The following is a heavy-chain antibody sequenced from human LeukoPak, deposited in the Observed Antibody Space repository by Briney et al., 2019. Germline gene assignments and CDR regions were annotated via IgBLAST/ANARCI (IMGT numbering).Heavy chain of an antibody. J-gene: IGHJ4*02. V-gene: IGHV3-33*01. CDR2: IWYDGSNK. CDR1: GFIFSSYG. D-gene: IGHD3-22*01. Sequence: GGSLRLSCGISGFIFSSYGMHRVRQAPGKGLEWVAVIWYDGSNKYYADSVKGRFTISRDNSKNTLYLQMNSLRAEDTAVYYCARDGNYYDSSGYSAFDYWGQGTLVTVSS. CDR3: ARDGNYYDSSGYSAFDY.